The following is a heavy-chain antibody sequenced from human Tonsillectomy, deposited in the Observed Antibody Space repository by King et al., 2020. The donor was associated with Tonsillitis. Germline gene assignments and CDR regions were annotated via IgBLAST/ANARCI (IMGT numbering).Heavy chain of an antibody. Sequence: VQLVESGAEVKKPGASVKVSCKASGYTFTGYYMHWVRQAPGQGLEWMGWINPNSGGTNYAQKFQGRVTMTRDTSISTAYMELSRLRSDDTAVYYCARQGYCNSTSCYKWLDPWGQGTLVTVSS. J-gene: IGHJ5*02. CDR2: INPNSGGT. V-gene: IGHV1-2*02. D-gene: IGHD2-2*02. CDR3: ARQGYCNSTSCYKWLDP. CDR1: GYTFTGYY.